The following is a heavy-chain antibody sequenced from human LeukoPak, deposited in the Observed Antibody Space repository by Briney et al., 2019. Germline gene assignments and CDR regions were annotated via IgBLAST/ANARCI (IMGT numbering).Heavy chain of an antibody. CDR2: IYYSGST. D-gene: IGHD3-10*01. CDR3: ARDGVNGMDV. Sequence: SETLSLTCTVSGGSISSYYWSWIRQPPGKGLEWIGYIYYSGSTNYNPSLKSRVTTSVDTSKNQFSLKLSSVTAADTAVYYCARDGVNGMDVWGQGTTVTVSS. V-gene: IGHV4-59*01. J-gene: IGHJ6*02. CDR1: GGSISSYY.